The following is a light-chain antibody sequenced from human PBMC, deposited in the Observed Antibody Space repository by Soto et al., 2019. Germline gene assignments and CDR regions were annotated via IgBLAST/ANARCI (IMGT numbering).Light chain of an antibody. J-gene: IGKJ5*01. CDR2: GAS. V-gene: IGKV3-20*01. CDR1: QSVSSR. Sequence: EIVLTQSPGTLSLSPGERATLXXRASQSVSSRLAWYQHKPGQAPRXLISGASSRATGIPDRFSGSGSGTDFTLTISRLEPGDFALYYCQQYGGSPITFGQGTRLEIK. CDR3: QQYGGSPIT.